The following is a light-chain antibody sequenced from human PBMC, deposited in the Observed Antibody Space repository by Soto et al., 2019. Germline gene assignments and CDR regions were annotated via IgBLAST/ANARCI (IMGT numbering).Light chain of an antibody. Sequence: QSALTQPASVSGAPGQRVTISCTGSSSNIGAGYDVKWYQQLPGTAPKLLIYGNSHRPSGVPDRFSGSKSGTSASLAITGLQAEDEADYYCQSYDSSLSGWVFGGGTKLTVL. CDR1: SSNIGAGYD. CDR2: GNS. V-gene: IGLV1-40*01. CDR3: QSYDSSLSGWV. J-gene: IGLJ3*02.